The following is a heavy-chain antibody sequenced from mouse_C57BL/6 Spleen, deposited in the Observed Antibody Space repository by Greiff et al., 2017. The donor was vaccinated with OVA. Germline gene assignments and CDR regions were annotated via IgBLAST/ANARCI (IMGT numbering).Heavy chain of an antibody. D-gene: IGHD1-1*01. V-gene: IGHV1-26*01. CDR3: ARPLITTVVGGYAMDY. CDR1: GYTFTDYY. J-gene: IGHJ4*01. CDR2: INPNNGGT. Sequence: EVKLMESGPELVKPGASVKISCKASGYTFTDYYMNWVKQSHGKSLEWIGDINPNNGGTSYNQKFKGKATLTVDKSSSTAYMELRSLTSEDSAVYYCARPLITTVVGGYAMDYWGQGTSVTVSS.